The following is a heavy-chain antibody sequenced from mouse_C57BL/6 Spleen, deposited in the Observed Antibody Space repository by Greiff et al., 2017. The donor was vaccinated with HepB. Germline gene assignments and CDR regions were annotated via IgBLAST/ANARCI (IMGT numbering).Heavy chain of an antibody. D-gene: IGHD2-1*01. CDR2: IDPSDSYT. Sequence: QVQLQQPGAELVMPGASVKLSCKASGYTFTSYWMHWVKQRPGQGLEWIGEIDPSDSYTNYNQKFKGKSTLTVDKSSSTAYMQLSSLTSEDSAVYYCARGDYGNYRWYFDVWGTGTTVTVSS. CDR1: GYTFTSYW. CDR3: ARGDYGNYRWYFDV. J-gene: IGHJ1*03. V-gene: IGHV1-69*01.